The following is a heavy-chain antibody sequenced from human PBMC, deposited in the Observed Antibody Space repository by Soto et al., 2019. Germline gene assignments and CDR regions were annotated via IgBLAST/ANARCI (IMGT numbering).Heavy chain of an antibody. Sequence: QVQLQESGPGLMKPSQTLSLTCTVSGGSISSGDHYWSWIRQLPGKGLEWIGFIYYGGNTYYKPPLTSRVTISLDTSKTQFSLRLSSVTAADTAVYYCARVRYDYGSGSYAMDVWGRGTTVTVSS. CDR2: IYYGGNT. D-gene: IGHD3-10*01. CDR3: ARVRYDYGSGSYAMDV. CDR1: GGSISSGDHY. V-gene: IGHV4-31*03. J-gene: IGHJ6*02.